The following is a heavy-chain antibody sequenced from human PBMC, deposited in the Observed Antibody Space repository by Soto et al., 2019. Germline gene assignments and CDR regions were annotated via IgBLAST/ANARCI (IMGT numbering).Heavy chain of an antibody. D-gene: IGHD1-1*01. Sequence: EVQLVESGGGLVKPGGSLRLSCAASGFTFSSYTIHWVRQAPGNGLEWVSSIRSGGSDVYYADSVKGRFTICRDNAKNSLYLQMNSRRAEDTAVYYCARGRDNTTDYWGQGTLVTVSS. V-gene: IGHV3-21*01. CDR3: ARGRDNTTDY. J-gene: IGHJ4*02. CDR2: IRSGGSDV. CDR1: GFTFSSYT.